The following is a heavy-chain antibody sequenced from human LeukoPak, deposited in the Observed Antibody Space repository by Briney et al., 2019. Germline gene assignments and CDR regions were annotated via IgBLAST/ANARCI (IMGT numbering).Heavy chain of an antibody. V-gene: IGHV3-23*01. J-gene: IGHJ4*02. CDR1: GFTFSGFD. D-gene: IGHD1-26*01. CDR2: ISGSGGST. Sequence: GGSLRLSCAASGFTFSGFDMTWVRQAPGKGLEWVSTISGSGGSTYYADSVKGRFTISRDNSKNTLYLQMNSLRAEDTAEYYCAKTMGAIDHDYWGQGTLVTVSS. CDR3: AKTMGAIDHDY.